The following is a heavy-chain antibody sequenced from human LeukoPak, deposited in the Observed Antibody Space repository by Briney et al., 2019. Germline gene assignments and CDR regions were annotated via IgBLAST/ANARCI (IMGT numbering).Heavy chain of an antibody. CDR2: ISSSSSYI. Sequence: GGSLRLSCAASGFTFSSYSMNWVRQAPGKGLEWVSSISSSSSYIYYADSVKGRFTISRDNAKNSLYLQMNSLRAEDTALYYCAKYSSSWDDAFDIWGQGTMVTVSS. CDR3: AKYSSSWDDAFDI. D-gene: IGHD6-13*01. V-gene: IGHV3-21*04. CDR1: GFTFSSYS. J-gene: IGHJ3*02.